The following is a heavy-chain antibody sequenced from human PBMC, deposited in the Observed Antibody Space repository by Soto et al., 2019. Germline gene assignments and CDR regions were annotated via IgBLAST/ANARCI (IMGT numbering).Heavy chain of an antibody. CDR1: GGSFSGYY. CDR3: ARGRSSWYKGWFDP. D-gene: IGHD6-13*01. J-gene: IGHJ5*02. CDR2: INHSGST. Sequence: QVQLQQWGAGLLKPSETLSLTCAVYGGSFSGYYWSWIRQPPGKGLEWIGEINHSGSTNYNPSLKSRVTISVDTSKNQFSLKLSSVTAEDTAVYYCARGRSSWYKGWFDPWGQGTLVTVSS. V-gene: IGHV4-34*01.